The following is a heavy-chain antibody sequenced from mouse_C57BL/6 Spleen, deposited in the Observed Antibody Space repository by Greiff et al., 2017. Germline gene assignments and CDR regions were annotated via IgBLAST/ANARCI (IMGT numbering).Heavy chain of an antibody. CDR1: GFSLSTSGMG. D-gene: IGHD1-1*01. CDR2: IYWDDDK. V-gene: IGHV8-12*01. CDR3: SRRAFITTVVEGYFDV. J-gene: IGHJ1*03. Sequence: QVTLKVSGPGLLQSSQTLSLTCSFSGFSLSTSGMGVSWIRQPSGKGLEWLAHIYWDDDKRYHPSLKRRLTISKDTSRNQVFLKITSVDTADTATYYCSRRAFITTVVEGYFDVGGTGTTVTVAS.